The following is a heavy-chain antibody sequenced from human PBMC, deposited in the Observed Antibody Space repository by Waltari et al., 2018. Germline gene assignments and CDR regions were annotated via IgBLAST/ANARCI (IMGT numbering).Heavy chain of an antibody. Sequence: QMQLVQSGPEVKKPGTSVKVSCKASGFTFTSSAMQWVRQARGQRLAWIGWIVVGSGNTNYAQKFQERVTITRDMSTSTAYMELSSLRSEDTAVYYCAAATDYYDSSGYRADDAFDIWGQGTMVTVSS. J-gene: IGHJ3*02. D-gene: IGHD3-22*01. CDR1: GFTFTSSA. CDR2: IVVGSGNT. V-gene: IGHV1-58*02. CDR3: AAATDYYDSSGYRADDAFDI.